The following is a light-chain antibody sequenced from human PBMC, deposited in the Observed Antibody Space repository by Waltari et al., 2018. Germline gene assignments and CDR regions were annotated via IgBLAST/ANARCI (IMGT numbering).Light chain of an antibody. Sequence: SYELTQPPSVSVSPGQTARITCSGDALPKQNASWYQQKPGQAPVLVIYNDSERPSGIPERFSGSSSGTTVTLTISGVQAEDEADYYCQSADSSGTWVFGGGTKLTVL. V-gene: IGLV3-25*03. CDR1: ALPKQN. CDR2: NDS. CDR3: QSADSSGTWV. J-gene: IGLJ3*02.